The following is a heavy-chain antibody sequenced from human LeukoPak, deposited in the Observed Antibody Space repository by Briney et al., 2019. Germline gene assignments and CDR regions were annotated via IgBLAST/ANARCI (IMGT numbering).Heavy chain of an antibody. CDR3: AKDGGSYSADY. CDR2: INPSDGDR. D-gene: IGHD3-10*01. J-gene: IGHJ4*02. Sequence: ASVTVSCTASGYTFITYKMHWVRQAPGQGLEWVGIINPSDGDRRNAQKFQGRVTMTRDMSTSTVYMELSSLRSEDTAVYYCAKDGGSYSADYWRQGTLVTVSS. V-gene: IGHV1-46*01. CDR1: GYTFITYK.